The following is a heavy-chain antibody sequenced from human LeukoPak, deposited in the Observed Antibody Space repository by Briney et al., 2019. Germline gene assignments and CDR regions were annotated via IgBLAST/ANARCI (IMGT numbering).Heavy chain of an antibody. Sequence: KPSGTLSLTCAVSGGSISSSNWWSWVRQPPGKGLEWIGEINHSGSTNYNPSLKSRVTISVDTSKNQFSLKLSSVTAADTAVYYCARRRIVPAASLDYWGQGTLVTVSS. CDR1: GGSISSSNW. V-gene: IGHV4-4*02. CDR3: ARRRIVPAASLDY. D-gene: IGHD2-2*01. CDR2: INHSGST. J-gene: IGHJ4*02.